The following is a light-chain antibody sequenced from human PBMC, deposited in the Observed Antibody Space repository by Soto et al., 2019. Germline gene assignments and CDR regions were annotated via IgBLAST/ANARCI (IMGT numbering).Light chain of an antibody. Sequence: DIQMTQSPSTLSATVGERVTITCRASQTIGTWLAWYQHKPRKAPKFRIYHASSLETGVPSRFSGSGSGTEFTLTITNLQPEDFATYYCHQYKSYLYSFGQGTKVDIK. CDR3: HQYKSYLYS. CDR2: HAS. J-gene: IGKJ2*01. CDR1: QTIGTW. V-gene: IGKV1-5*01.